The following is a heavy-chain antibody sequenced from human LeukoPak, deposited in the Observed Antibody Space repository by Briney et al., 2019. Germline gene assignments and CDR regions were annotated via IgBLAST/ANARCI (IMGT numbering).Heavy chain of an antibody. CDR1: EYTFTDYA. CDR3: ARGRWSATTASYYLDF. D-gene: IGHD5-24*01. J-gene: IGHJ4*02. V-gene: IGHV1-3*01. Sequence: ASVKVSCKASEYTFTDYAINWVRQAPGQRLEWMGWINAGNGNTRYSQRFQGRVTITRDTSASAAYMELSSLTSEDTAVYYCARGRWSATTASYYLDFWGQGTLVTVSS. CDR2: INAGNGNT.